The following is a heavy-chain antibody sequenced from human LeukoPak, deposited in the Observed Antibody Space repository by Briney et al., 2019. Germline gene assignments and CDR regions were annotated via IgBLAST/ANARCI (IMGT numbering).Heavy chain of an antibody. CDR3: ARAGRADGDYHYFDY. V-gene: IGHV3-30-3*01. Sequence: GGSLRLSCAASGFTFSSYAMSWVRQAPGKGLEWVAAVAFDGGNKYYADSVRGRLTISRDNSKNTLYLQMNSLRAEDTAVYYCARAGRADGDYHYFDYWGQGALVTVSS. J-gene: IGHJ4*02. CDR2: VAFDGGNK. D-gene: IGHD4-17*01. CDR1: GFTFSSYA.